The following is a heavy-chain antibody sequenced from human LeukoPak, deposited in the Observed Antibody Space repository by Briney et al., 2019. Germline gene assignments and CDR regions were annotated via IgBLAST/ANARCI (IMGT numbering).Heavy chain of an antibody. V-gene: IGHV1-24*01. D-gene: IGHD4-23*01. CDR1: GYTLTELS. Sequence: GASVKVSCKVSGYTLTELSMHWVRQAPGKGLEWMGGFDPKGGETIYAQTFKGRVTMPKDTSTDTAYMQLSSLRSEDTAVYYCATAIEYGGGTTDSGYWGQGTLVTVSS. CDR3: ATAIEYGGGTTDSGY. CDR2: FDPKGGET. J-gene: IGHJ4*02.